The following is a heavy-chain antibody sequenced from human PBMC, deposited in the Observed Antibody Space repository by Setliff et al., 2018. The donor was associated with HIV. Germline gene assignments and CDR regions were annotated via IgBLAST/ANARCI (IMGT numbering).Heavy chain of an antibody. V-gene: IGHV4-59*01. J-gene: IGHJ4*02. CDR1: GGSISSYY. D-gene: IGHD3-22*01. Sequence: SETLSLTCTVSGGSISSYYWSWIRQPPGKGLEWIGHIYTSGSTNYNPSLKSRVTISADTSRNQFSLKLTSVTAADTAVYYCASGYQYDSSGYYYVTPIDYWGQGTLVTVSS. CDR2: IYTSGST. CDR3: ASGYQYDSSGYYYVTPIDY.